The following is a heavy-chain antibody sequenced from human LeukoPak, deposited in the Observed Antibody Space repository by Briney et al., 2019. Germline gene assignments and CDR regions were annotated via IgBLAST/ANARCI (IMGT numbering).Heavy chain of an antibody. CDR2: INHSGST. J-gene: IGHJ4*02. V-gene: IGHV4-34*01. CDR3: ARGPSSSWYLPDFDY. Sequence: SETLSLTCAVYGGSFSGYYWSWIRQPPGKGLEWIGEINHSGSTNYNPSLKSRVTIAVDTSKNQFSLKLSSVTAADTAVYYCARGPSSSWYLPDFDYWGQGTLVTVSS. D-gene: IGHD6-13*01. CDR1: GGSFSGYY.